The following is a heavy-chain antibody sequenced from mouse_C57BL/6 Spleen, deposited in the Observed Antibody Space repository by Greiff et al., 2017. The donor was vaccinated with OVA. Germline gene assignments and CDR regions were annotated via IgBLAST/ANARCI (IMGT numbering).Heavy chain of an antibody. D-gene: IGHD2-2*01. Sequence: DVKLVESGGGLVQPGGSLSLSCAASGFTFTDYYMSWVRQPPGKALEWLGFIRNKANGYTTEYSASVKGRFTISRDNSQSILYLQMNALRAEDSATYYCARYSGYNYFDYWGQGTTLTVSS. CDR3: ARYSGYNYFDY. V-gene: IGHV7-3*01. CDR1: GFTFTDYY. CDR2: IRNKANGYTT. J-gene: IGHJ2*01.